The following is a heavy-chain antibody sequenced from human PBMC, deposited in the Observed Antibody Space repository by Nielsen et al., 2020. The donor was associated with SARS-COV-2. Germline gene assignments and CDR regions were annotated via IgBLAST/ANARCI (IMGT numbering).Heavy chain of an antibody. J-gene: IGHJ2*01. CDR1: GYSFISYW. Sequence: GGSLRLSCKGSGYSFISYWIGWVRQMPGKGLEWMGIIYPGDSDTRYSPSFQGQVTISADKSINTAYLQWSSLKTSDTAMYYCARHKADWYFDLWGRGTLVTVSS. V-gene: IGHV5-51*01. CDR2: IYPGDSDT. CDR3: ARHKADWYFDL.